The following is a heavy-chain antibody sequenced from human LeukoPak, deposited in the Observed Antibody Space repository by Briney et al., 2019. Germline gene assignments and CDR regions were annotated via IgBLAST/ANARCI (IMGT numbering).Heavy chain of an antibody. V-gene: IGHV3-23*01. CDR1: GFTFSSYV. J-gene: IGHJ3*02. CDR2: ITNSGGAT. CDR3: AKWGELLRTFDI. D-gene: IGHD1-26*01. Sequence: GGSLRLSCAASGFTFSSYVMTWVRQAPGKGLEWVSAITNSGGATSYADSVKGRFTLSRDNSKSTLYLQMNSLRAEDTAVYYCAKWGELLRTFDIWGQGTMVTVSS.